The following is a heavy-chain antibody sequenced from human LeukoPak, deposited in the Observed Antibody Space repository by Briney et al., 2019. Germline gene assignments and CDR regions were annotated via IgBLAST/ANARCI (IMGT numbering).Heavy chain of an antibody. CDR2: INPSGGST. D-gene: IGHD2-15*01. CDR3: ARLGYCSGGSCSTGQFDP. Sequence: ASVKVSCKASGYTSTSYYMHWVRQAPGQGLEWMGIINPSGGSTSYAQKFQGRVTMTRDTSTSTVYMELSSLRSEDTAVYYCARLGYCSGGSCSTGQFDPWGQGTLVTVSS. CDR1: GYTSTSYY. V-gene: IGHV1-46*01. J-gene: IGHJ5*02.